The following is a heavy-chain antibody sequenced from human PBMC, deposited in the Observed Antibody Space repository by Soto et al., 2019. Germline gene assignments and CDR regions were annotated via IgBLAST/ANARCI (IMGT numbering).Heavy chain of an antibody. J-gene: IGHJ5*02. CDR1: GGSISSYY. CDR2: IYYSGRI. CDR3: ARHNWKDVGWLGP. V-gene: IGHV4-59*08. D-gene: IGHD1-20*01. Sequence: SETLSLTCTVSGGSISSYYWSWLRQPPGKGLEWIGYIYYSGRINYNPSLESRVTISADTFKNQFSLKLTSVTAADTAVYYCARHNWKDVGWLGPWGQGTLVTVSS.